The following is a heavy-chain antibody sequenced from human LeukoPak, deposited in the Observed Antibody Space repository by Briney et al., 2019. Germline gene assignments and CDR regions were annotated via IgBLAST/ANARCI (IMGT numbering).Heavy chain of an antibody. J-gene: IGHJ4*02. CDR2: INTDGSST. V-gene: IGHV3-74*01. D-gene: IGHD1-26*01. Sequence: GGSLRLSCAASGFTFDDYAMHWVRQAPGKGLEWVSGINTDGSSTSYADSVKGRFTISRDNAKNTLYLQMNSLRAEDTAVYYCARRGAPDYWGQGTLVTVSS. CDR3: ARRGAPDY. CDR1: GFTFDDYA.